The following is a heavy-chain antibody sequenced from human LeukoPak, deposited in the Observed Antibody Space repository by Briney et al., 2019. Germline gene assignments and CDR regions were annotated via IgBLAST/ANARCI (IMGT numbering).Heavy chain of an antibody. J-gene: IGHJ4*02. CDR3: ARSTDSSGYYYFDY. D-gene: IGHD3-22*01. CDR2: IYPGDSDT. CDR1: GYIYTSYW. V-gene: IGHV5-51*01. Sequence: GESLKISCNSSGYIYTSYWIGWVRQLPGKGLEWMGFIYPGDSDTRYSPSFQGEVTISADKSISTAYLQWSSLKASDTAMYYCARSTDSSGYYYFDYWGQGTLVTASS.